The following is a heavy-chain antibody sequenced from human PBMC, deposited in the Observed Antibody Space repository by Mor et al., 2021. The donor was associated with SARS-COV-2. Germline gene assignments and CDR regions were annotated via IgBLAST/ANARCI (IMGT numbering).Heavy chain of an antibody. Sequence: FTISRDNSKNTLYLQMNSLRAEDTAVYYCARSNLQWLVPAYFQHWGQGTLVTVSS. J-gene: IGHJ1*01. V-gene: IGHV3-30*01. CDR3: ARSNLQWLVPAYFQH. D-gene: IGHD6-19*01.